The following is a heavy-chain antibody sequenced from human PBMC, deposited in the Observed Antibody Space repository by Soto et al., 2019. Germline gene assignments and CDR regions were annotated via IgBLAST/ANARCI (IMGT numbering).Heavy chain of an antibody. CDR1: GGTFSSYA. V-gene: IGHV1-69*01. D-gene: IGHD3-3*01. J-gene: IGHJ4*02. CDR3: ARDGGSIPIFGVVNHRFDY. Sequence: QVQLVQSGAEVKKPGSSVKVSCKASGGTFSSYAISWVRQAPGQGLEWMGGIIPIFGTANYAQKFQGRVTITADESTSTAYMELSSLRSEDTAVYYCARDGGSIPIFGVVNHRFDYWRQGTLVTVSS. CDR2: IIPIFGTA.